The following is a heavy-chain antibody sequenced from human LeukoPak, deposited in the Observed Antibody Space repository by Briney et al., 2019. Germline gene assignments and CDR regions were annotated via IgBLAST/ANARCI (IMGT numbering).Heavy chain of an antibody. D-gene: IGHD6-6*01. Sequence: PGGSLRLSCAVPGFTFSGFWMSWSRQAPGKGLEWVASINSDGSEGYYADVVKGRFTNSRDNAKNSLYLQINSLRAEDTAVYYCARSSYSSSSSVWGQGTMVTVSS. CDR3: ARSSYSSSSSV. J-gene: IGHJ3*01. CDR2: INSDGSEG. V-gene: IGHV3-7*03. CDR1: GFTFSGFW.